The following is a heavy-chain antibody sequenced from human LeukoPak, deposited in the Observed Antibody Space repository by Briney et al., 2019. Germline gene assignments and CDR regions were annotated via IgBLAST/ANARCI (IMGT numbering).Heavy chain of an antibody. D-gene: IGHD3-9*01. Sequence: SETLSLTCTVSGGSISDYYWSWIRQAAGKGLEWIGRISTSGSTNYNPSLKSRVTMSVDTSKNQFSLRLSSVTAADTAVYYCARGSQTDTLTGYPTFYSYYYYMDVWGKGTTVTVSS. CDR1: GGSISDYY. V-gene: IGHV4-4*07. J-gene: IGHJ6*03. CDR2: ISTSGST. CDR3: ARGSQTDTLTGYPTFYSYYYYMDV.